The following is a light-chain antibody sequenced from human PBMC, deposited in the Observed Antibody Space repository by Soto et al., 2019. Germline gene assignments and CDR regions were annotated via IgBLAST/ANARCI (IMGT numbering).Light chain of an antibody. CDR2: RNN. V-gene: IGLV1-47*01. CDR3: AAWDETLSGHV. CDR1: SSNIGSNY. J-gene: IGLJ1*01. Sequence: QCVLTQPPSASGTPGRRVTISCSGSSSNIGSNYVYWYQQLPGTAPKLLIYRNNQRPSGVPDRFSGSKSGTSASLAISGPRSEDEADYYCAAWDETLSGHVSGTGTRSPS.